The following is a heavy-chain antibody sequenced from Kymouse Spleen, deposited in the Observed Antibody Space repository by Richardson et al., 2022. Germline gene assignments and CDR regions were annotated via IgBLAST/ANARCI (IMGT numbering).Heavy chain of an antibody. D-gene: IGHD3-16*02. J-gene: IGHJ4*02. CDR1: GGSFSGYY. Sequence: QVQLQQWGAGLLKPSETLSLTCAVYGGSFSGYYWSWIRQPPGKGLEWIGEINHSGSTNYNPSLKSRVTISVDTSKNQFSLKLSSVTAADTAVYYCARSLMITFGGVIAPFDYWGQGTLVTVSS. CDR2: INHSGST. V-gene: IGHV4-34*01. CDR3: ARSLMITFGGVIAPFDY.